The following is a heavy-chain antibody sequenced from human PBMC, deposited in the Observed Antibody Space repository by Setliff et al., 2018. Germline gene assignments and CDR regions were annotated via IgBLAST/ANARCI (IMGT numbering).Heavy chain of an antibody. J-gene: IGHJ4*02. CDR2: TRNKANSYTT. Sequence: PGGSLRLSCAASGFTFSDHYMDWVRQAPGKGLEWVGRTRNKANSYTTEYAASVKGRFTISRDDSKSIAYLQMNSLKTEDTAVYYCTRAGGDYEARADYWGQGTLVTVSS. CDR1: GFTFSDHY. CDR3: TRAGGDYEARADY. V-gene: IGHV3-72*01. D-gene: IGHD4-17*01.